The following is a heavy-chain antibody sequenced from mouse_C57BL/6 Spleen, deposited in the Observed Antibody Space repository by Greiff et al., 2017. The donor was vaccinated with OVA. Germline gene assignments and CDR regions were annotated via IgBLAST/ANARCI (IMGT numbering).Heavy chain of an antibody. D-gene: IGHD1-1*01. J-gene: IGHJ2*01. CDR1: GYAFSSSW. CDR2: IYPGDGDT. CDR3: ARSNYYGSSYYDFDY. Sequence: VQLQQSGPELVKPGASVKISCKASGYAFSSSWMNWVKQRPGKGLEWIGRIYPGDGDTNYNGKFKGKATLTADKSSSTAYMQLSSLTSDDSAVYFCARSNYYGSSYYDFDYWGQGTTLTVSS. V-gene: IGHV1-82*01.